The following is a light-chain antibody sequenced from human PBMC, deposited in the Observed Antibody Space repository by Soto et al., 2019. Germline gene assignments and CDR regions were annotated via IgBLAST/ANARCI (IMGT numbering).Light chain of an antibody. Sequence: DIHMTQSPSTLYASVGDRVTITCRASQNINSWLAWYQQKPGEAPKVLIFDASSLQSGVPSRFSGSGSGTEFTLTIGSLQPEDFATYYGLRYNVFFQTFGQGTKVEV. J-gene: IGKJ1*01. CDR2: DAS. CDR1: QNINSW. V-gene: IGKV1-5*01. CDR3: LRYNVFFQT.